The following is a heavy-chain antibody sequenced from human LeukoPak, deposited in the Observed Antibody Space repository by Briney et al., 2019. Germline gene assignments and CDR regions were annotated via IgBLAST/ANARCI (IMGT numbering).Heavy chain of an antibody. J-gene: IGHJ4*02. CDR1: GGSISSSSYY. CDR3: ASQYCSSSSCYAGEHDY. Sequence: PSETLSLTCTVSGGSISSSSYYWGWIRQPPGKGLEWIGSLYYSGHTYYNPSLKSQVTISIDTSKNQFSLRLTSVTAADTAVYYCASQYCSSSSCYAGEHDYWGQGTLVTVSS. V-gene: IGHV4-39*01. D-gene: IGHD2-2*01. CDR2: LYYSGHT.